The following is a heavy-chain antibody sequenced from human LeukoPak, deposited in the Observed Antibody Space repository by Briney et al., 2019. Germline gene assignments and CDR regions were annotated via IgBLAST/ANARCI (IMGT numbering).Heavy chain of an antibody. V-gene: IGHV1-18*01. D-gene: IGHD2-21*02. CDR1: GYIFTSYG. J-gene: IGHJ3*01. CDR2: ISAYNGNT. CDR3: ARDLSGHIVVVTAIRGDAFDF. Sequence: ASVKVSCKASGYIFTSYGISWVRQAPGQGLEWMGWISAYNGNTNYAQKLQGRVTMTTDTSTSTAYMELRSLRSDDTAVYYCARDLSGHIVVVTAIRGDAFDFWGQGTMVTVSS.